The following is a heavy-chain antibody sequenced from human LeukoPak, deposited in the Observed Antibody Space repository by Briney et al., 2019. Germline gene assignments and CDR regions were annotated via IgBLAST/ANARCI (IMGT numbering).Heavy chain of an antibody. CDR2: ISSSSSTI. Sequence: GGSLRLSCTASGFTFGDYAMSWFRQAPGKGLEWVSYISSSSSTIYYADSVKGRFTISRDNAKNSLYLQMNSLRAEDTAVYYCARRTNYYDSSGYHFDYWGQGTLVTVSS. CDR1: GFTFGDYA. V-gene: IGHV3-48*01. J-gene: IGHJ4*02. CDR3: ARRTNYYDSSGYHFDY. D-gene: IGHD3-22*01.